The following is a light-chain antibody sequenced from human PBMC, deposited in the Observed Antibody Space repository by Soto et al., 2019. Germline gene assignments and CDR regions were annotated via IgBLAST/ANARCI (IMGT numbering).Light chain of an antibody. CDR3: QQYGSSST. V-gene: IGKV3-20*01. J-gene: IGKJ5*01. CDR2: GAS. CDR1: QSVSSSY. Sequence: ENVLTQSLGTLSLSTAERATLSCRASQSVSSSYLAWYQQKPGQAPRLLIYGASSRPTGIPDRFSGSGSGTDFTLTISRLEPEDFAVYYCQQYGSSSTFGQGTRLEIK.